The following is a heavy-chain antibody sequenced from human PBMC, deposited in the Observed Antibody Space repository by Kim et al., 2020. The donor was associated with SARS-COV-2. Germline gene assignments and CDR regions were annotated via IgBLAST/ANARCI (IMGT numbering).Heavy chain of an antibody. CDR1: GFTFSSYS. J-gene: IGHJ4*02. Sequence: GGSLRLSCAASGFTFSSYSMNWVRQAPGKGLEWVSSISSSSSYIYYADSVKGRFTISRDNAKNSLYLQMNSLRAEDTAVYYCARDGRVTGTSDYWGQGTLVTVSS. CDR2: ISSSSSYI. V-gene: IGHV3-21*01. CDR3: ARDGRVTGTSDY. D-gene: IGHD1-20*01.